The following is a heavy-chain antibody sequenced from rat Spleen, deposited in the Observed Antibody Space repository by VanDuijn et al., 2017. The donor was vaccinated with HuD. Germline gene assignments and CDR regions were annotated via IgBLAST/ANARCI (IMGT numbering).Heavy chain of an antibody. CDR2: INHDGSST. J-gene: IGHJ3*01. D-gene: IGHD3-3*01. Sequence: EVQLVESGGGLVQPGSPLKLSCAASGLTFSSNWLNWIRQVPGKGLEWVASINHDGSSTYYPDTAKGRFVISKDNAKNTGYLQMTNLRSEDTAIYFCSGGGHSAFNWFAYWGQGTLVTVSS. V-gene: IGHV5-35*01. CDR3: SGGGHSAFNWFAY. CDR1: GLTFSSNW.